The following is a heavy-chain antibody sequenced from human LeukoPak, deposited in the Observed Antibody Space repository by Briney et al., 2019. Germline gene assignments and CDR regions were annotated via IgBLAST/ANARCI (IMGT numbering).Heavy chain of an antibody. V-gene: IGHV3-7*01. Sequence: PGGSLRLSCAVSGGTFSAYWMAWVRQSPGKGLEWVAEINEDGSVKYYVDSMKGRFTISRGNAKNSLYLQMNSLGAEDTAVYYCAKVPRDSDCYWGQGTLVIVSS. CDR1: GGTFSAYW. CDR2: INEDGSVK. D-gene: IGHD2-21*02. CDR3: AKVPRDSDCY. J-gene: IGHJ4*02.